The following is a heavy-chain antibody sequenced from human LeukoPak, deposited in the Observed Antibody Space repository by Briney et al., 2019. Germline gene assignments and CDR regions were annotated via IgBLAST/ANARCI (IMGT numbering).Heavy chain of an antibody. CDR2: ISAYNGHT. CDR3: ARGGRWELPRPYAFDI. J-gene: IGHJ3*02. Sequence: PRASVKVSCKASGYTFSSYGISWARQAPGQGLEWMGWISAYNGHTNYAQKLQGRVTMTTDTSTSTAYMELRSLRSDDTAVYYCARGGRWELPRPYAFDIWGQGTKVTVSS. D-gene: IGHD2-15*01. V-gene: IGHV1-18*01. CDR1: GYTFSSYG.